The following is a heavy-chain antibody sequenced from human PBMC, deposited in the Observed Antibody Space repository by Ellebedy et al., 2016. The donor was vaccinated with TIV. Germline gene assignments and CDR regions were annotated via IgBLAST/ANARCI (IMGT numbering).Heavy chain of an antibody. CDR1: GFTFGSYW. V-gene: IGHV3-33*08. D-gene: IGHD3-22*01. Sequence: GGSLRLSCAASGFTFGSYWMHWVRQAPGKGLEWVAVIWYDGSNKYYADSVKGRFTISRDNSKNTLYLQMNSLRAEDTAVYYCARDQGVYYDSSGYVDYWGQGTLVTVSS. CDR2: IWYDGSNK. J-gene: IGHJ4*02. CDR3: ARDQGVYYDSSGYVDY.